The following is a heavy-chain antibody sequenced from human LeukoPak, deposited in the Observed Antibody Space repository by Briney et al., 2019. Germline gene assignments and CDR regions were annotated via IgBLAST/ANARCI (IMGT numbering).Heavy chain of an antibody. CDR1: GFTFSSYN. CDR3: ARNFDS. J-gene: IGHJ4*02. V-gene: IGHV3-48*02. Sequence: GGSLRLSCAASGFTFSSYNMNSVRQAPGKGLEWVSFIGSRSSTIYYADSVKGRFTISRDNAKNSLYLQMNSLRDEDTAVYYCARNFDSWGQGTLVTVSS. CDR2: IGSRSSTI.